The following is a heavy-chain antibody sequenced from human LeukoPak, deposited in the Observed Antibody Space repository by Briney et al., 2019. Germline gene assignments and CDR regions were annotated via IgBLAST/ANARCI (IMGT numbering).Heavy chain of an antibody. J-gene: IGHJ3*02. V-gene: IGHV4-59*12. Sequence: SETLSLTCTVSGNSISSYYWSWIRQPPGQVLEWIGHIYDSGSTKYNPSLKSRVTISVDTSKNQFSLKLSSVTAADTAVYYCARIKTAAYYDSSGYYGRSHAFDIWGQGTMVTVSS. CDR3: ARIKTAAYYDSSGYYGRSHAFDI. CDR1: GNSISSYY. CDR2: IYDSGST. D-gene: IGHD3-22*01.